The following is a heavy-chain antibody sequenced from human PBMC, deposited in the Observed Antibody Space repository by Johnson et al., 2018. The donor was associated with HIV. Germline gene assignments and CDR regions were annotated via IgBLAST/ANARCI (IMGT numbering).Heavy chain of an antibody. Sequence: EVQLVESGGGLVKPGGSLRLSCAASGFSFSSYDMHWVRQATGKGLEWVSAIGTACDTDYPGSVKGRFTISREKAKNSLYLQMNSLGAGDTAVYYCAREGREDSSGYYYEHDAFDIWGQGTMVTVSS. J-gene: IGHJ3*02. V-gene: IGHV3-13*01. D-gene: IGHD3-22*01. CDR1: GFSFSSYD. CDR3: AREGREDSSGYYYEHDAFDI. CDR2: IGTACDT.